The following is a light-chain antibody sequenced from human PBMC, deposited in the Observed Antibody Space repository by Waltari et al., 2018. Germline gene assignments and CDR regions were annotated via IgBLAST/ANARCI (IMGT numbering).Light chain of an antibody. CDR2: RRN. V-gene: IGLV1-44*01. CDR3: ATWDDSLNVPL. J-gene: IGLJ2*01. Sequence: QSVLTQPPSASGTPGQRVAISCSGSTSNIAINTVNWYQQLPGAAPKLPIYRRNQRPSWVPDRVAGSKSCTTASLAISGLQSEDEADYYCATWDDSLNVPLFGGGTKLTVL. CDR1: TSNIAINT.